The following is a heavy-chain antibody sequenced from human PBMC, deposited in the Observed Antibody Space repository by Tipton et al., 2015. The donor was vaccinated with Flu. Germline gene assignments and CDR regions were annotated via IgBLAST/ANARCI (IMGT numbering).Heavy chain of an antibody. J-gene: IGHJ4*02. CDR1: GFTFSRYG. CDR2: FGASGRTT. CDR3: ATLTGDDY. Sequence: SLRLSCAVSGFTFSRYGMSWVRQAPGKGLEWVSGFGASGRTTYFADSVKGRFTISRDNAKNSLYLQLNSLRAEDTAVYYCATLTGDDYWGQGDLVTISS. V-gene: IGHV3-23*01. D-gene: IGHD7-27*01.